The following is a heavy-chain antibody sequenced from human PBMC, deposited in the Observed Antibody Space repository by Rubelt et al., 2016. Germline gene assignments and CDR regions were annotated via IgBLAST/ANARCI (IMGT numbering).Heavy chain of an antibody. J-gene: IGHJ6*02. Sequence: QLVQSAAEVKEPGASVKVSCKASGYNFKIYGMHWVRQAPAQGLEWMGWVNAGYGETKYSQNYEGRLPITTDTSATTSDMEVSSRTSEETAVYFCARDEDVWGQGTTVTVSS. CDR2: VNAGYGET. CDR1: GYNFKIYG. V-gene: IGHV1-3*01. CDR3: ARDEDV.